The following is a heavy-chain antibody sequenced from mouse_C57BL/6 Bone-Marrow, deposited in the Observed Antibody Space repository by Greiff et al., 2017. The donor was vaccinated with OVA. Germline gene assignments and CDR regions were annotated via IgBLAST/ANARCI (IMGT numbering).Heavy chain of an antibody. J-gene: IGHJ2*01. Sequence: VQLQQSGAELVRPGTSVKMSCKASGYTFTNYWIGWAKQRPGHGLEWIGEIYPGGGYTNYNEKFKGKATLTADKSSSTAYMQLSSLTSEDSASYYCARGRYCGSSYYFDDWGQGTTLTVAS. V-gene: IGHV1-63*01. CDR2: IYPGGGYT. CDR3: ARGRYCGSSYYFDD. CDR1: GYTFTNYW. D-gene: IGHD1-1*01.